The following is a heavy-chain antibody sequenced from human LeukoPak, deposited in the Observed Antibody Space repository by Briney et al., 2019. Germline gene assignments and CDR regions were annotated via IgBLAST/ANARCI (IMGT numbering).Heavy chain of an antibody. D-gene: IGHD3-10*01. CDR3: ARRSGDRAFDI. J-gene: IGHJ3*02. CDR2: ISWNSGDL. Sequence: GGSLRLSCAASGFTFENSAMHWVRQAPGKGLEWVSGISWNSGDLIYADSVKGRFTISRDNAKNSLHLQMNSLRLEDMALYYCARRSGDRAFDIWGQGTMVTASS. V-gene: IGHV3-9*03. CDR1: GFTFENSA.